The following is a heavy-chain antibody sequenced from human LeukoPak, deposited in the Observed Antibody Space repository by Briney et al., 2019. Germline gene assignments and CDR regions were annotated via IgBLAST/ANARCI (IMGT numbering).Heavy chain of an antibody. Sequence: GGSLRLSCAASGFTFSSSAMSWVRQAPGKGLEWVAAISDTGRLSYCADSVNGRFTISRDNSKNTLSLQMNSLRAADTAVYYCAKGSAVADIYFDYWGQGTLVTVSS. CDR2: ISDTGRLS. V-gene: IGHV3-23*01. CDR1: GFTFSSSA. J-gene: IGHJ4*02. D-gene: IGHD6-19*01. CDR3: AKGSAVADIYFDY.